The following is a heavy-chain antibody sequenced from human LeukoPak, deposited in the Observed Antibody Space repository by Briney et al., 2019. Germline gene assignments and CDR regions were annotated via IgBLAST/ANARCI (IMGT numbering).Heavy chain of an antibody. CDR1: GFTFSNYG. J-gene: IGHJ4*02. D-gene: IGHD6-13*01. CDR3: AGGIPADY. V-gene: IGHV3-48*02. Sequence: PGGSLRLSCAASGFTFSNYGMHWVRQAPGKGLEWVSSISSSSSIIYYADSVKGRFTISRDNAKNSLYLQINSLRDEDTAVYYCAGGIPADYWGQGTLVTVSS. CDR2: ISSSSSII.